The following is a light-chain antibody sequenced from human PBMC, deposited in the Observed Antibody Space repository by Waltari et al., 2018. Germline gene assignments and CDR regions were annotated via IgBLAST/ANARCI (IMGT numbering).Light chain of an antibody. J-gene: IGKJ2*01. CDR2: GAS. Sequence: EIVMPQSPATLSVSPGARATLSCRASQSVSSNLAWYQQKPGQAPRLLIYGASTRATGIPARFSGSGSGTEFTLTISSLQSEDFAVYYCQQYNNWPPLYTFGQGTKLEIK. CDR3: QQYNNWPPLYT. CDR1: QSVSSN. V-gene: IGKV3-15*01.